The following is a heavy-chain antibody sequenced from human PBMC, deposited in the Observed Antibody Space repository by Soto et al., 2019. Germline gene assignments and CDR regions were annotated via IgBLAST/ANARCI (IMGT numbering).Heavy chain of an antibody. CDR1: GFSFSGSA. CDR2: IRIRTHNYAT. CDR3: TRPRMEWPTYYYGMDV. V-gene: IGHV3-73*01. Sequence: GESLKISCAASGFSFSGSAIHWVRQASGRGLEWVGRIRIRTHNYATSYSASVGGRFTISRDDSKNTAYLQMNSLKTEDTAVYYCTRPRMEWPTYYYGMDVWGQGTTVTVSS. D-gene: IGHD3-3*01. J-gene: IGHJ6*02.